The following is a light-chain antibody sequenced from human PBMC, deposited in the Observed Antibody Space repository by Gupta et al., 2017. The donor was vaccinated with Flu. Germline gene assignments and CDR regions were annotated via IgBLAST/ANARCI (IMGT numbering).Light chain of an antibody. Sequence: DIQMTQSPSSLSESEGDRITITCRASQLISSYLNWYQQKPGKAPKLLIYAASSLQSGVPSRFSGSGSGTDFTLTISSLQPEDFATYYCQQSDSTPLTFGGGTKVEIK. CDR3: QQSDSTPLT. V-gene: IGKV1-39*01. J-gene: IGKJ4*01. CDR1: QLISSY. CDR2: AAS.